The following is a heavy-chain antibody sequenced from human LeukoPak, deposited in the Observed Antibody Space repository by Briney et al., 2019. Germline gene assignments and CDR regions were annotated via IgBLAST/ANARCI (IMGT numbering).Heavy chain of an antibody. V-gene: IGHV4-59*01. CDR3: ARGLWLDP. Sequence: SETLSLTCTVSSDSISSSYWSWIRQPPGKGLEWIGYIYYSGSTNYNPSLKSRVTISVDTSKNQFSLKLSSVTAADTAVYYCARGLWLDPWGQGTLVTVSS. CDR1: SDSISSSY. J-gene: IGHJ5*02. CDR2: IYYSGST.